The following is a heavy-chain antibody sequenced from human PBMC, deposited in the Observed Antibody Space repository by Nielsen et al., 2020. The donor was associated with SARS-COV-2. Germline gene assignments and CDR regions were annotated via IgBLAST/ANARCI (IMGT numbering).Heavy chain of an antibody. J-gene: IGHJ4*02. D-gene: IGHD6-13*01. Sequence: GESLKISCAASGFTVSSNYMSWVRQAPGKGLEWVSVIYSGGTTYYADSVKGRFTISRHNSKNTVFLQMNSLKPEDTAVYYCATGGQQVSTFDYWGQGTLVTVSS. CDR3: ATGGQQVSTFDY. V-gene: IGHV3-53*04. CDR1: GFTVSSNY. CDR2: IYSGGTT.